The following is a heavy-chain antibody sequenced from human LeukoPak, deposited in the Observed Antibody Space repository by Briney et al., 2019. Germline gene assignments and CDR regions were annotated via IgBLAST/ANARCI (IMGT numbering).Heavy chain of an antibody. CDR2: ISSSSSTI. CDR3: AREMGIVGA. J-gene: IGHJ4*02. CDR1: GFTFGSYS. Sequence: PGGSLRLSCAASGFTFGSYSMDWVRQAPGKGLEWVSYISSSSSTIYYADSVKGRFTISRDNAKNSLYLQMNRLRAEDTAVYYCAREMGIVGAWGQGTLVTVSS. D-gene: IGHD1-26*01. V-gene: IGHV3-48*01.